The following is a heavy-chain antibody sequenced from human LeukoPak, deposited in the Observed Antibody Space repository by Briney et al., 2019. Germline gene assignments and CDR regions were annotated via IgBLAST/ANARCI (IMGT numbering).Heavy chain of an antibody. Sequence: SETLSLTCAVYGGSFSGYYWSWIRQPPGKGLEWIGEINHSGSTNYNPSLKSRVTISVDTSKNQFSLKLSSVTAADTAVYYCARYGGTSGYFDYWGQGTLVTVSS. J-gene: IGHJ4*02. CDR2: INHSGST. D-gene: IGHD6-13*01. V-gene: IGHV4-34*01. CDR3: ARYGGTSGYFDY. CDR1: GGSFSGYY.